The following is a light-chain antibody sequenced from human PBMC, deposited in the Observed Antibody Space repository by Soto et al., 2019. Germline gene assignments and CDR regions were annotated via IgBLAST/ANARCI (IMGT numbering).Light chain of an antibody. V-gene: IGLV2-8*01. Sequence: QAVLTQPPSASGSPGQSVTISCTGTSSDVGRYNYVSWYQQNPGKAPKLLIYEVTKRPSGVPDRFSGSKSGNTASLTVSGLQAEDEGDYYCSSYAGSKNLVFGGGTKLNV. CDR3: SSYAGSKNLV. CDR1: SSDVGRYNY. J-gene: IGLJ3*02. CDR2: EVT.